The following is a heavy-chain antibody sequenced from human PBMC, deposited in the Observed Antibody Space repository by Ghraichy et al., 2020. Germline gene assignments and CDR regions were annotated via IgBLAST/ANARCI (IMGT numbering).Heavy chain of an antibody. Sequence: SETLSLTCAVYGGSFSGYYWSWIRQPPGKGLEWIGEINHSGSTNYNPSLKSRVTISVDTSKNQFSLKLSSVTAADTAVYYCAIGRSYSMAARGGAFDIWGQGTMVTVSS. CDR1: GGSFSGYY. V-gene: IGHV4-34*01. CDR2: INHSGST. D-gene: IGHD6-6*01. J-gene: IGHJ3*02. CDR3: AIGRSYSMAARGGAFDI.